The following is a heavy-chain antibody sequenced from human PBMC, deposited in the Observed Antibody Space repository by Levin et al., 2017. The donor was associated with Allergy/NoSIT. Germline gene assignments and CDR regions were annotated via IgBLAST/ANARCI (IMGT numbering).Heavy chain of an antibody. D-gene: IGHD4-23*01. CDR1: GYTFTGYY. V-gene: IGHV1-2*02. CDR3: AREGSVIDY. Sequence: GESLKISCKASGYTFTGYYMHWVRQAPGQGLEWMGWINPNSGGTNYAQKFQGRVTMTRDTSISTAYMELSRLRSDDTAVYYCAREGSVIDYWAQGTLVTVSS. J-gene: IGHJ4*02. CDR2: INPNSGGT.